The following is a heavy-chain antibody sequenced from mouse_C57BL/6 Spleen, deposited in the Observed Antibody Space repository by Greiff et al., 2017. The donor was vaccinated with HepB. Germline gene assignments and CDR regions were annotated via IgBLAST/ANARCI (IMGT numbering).Heavy chain of an antibody. CDR3: ARGYDYDRYFDV. D-gene: IGHD2-4*01. CDR2: FHPYNDDT. V-gene: IGHV1-47*01. CDR1: GYTFTTYP. Sequence: VKVVESGAELVKPGASVKMSCKASGYTFTTYPIEWMKQNHGKSLEWIGNFHPYNDDTKYNEKFKGKATLTVEKSSSTVYLELSRLTSDDSAVYYCARGYDYDRYFDVWGTGTTVTVSS. J-gene: IGHJ1*03.